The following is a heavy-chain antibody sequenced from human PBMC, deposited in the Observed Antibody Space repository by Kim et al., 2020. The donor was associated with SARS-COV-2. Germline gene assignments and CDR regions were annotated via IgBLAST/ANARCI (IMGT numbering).Heavy chain of an antibody. V-gene: IGHV3-48*02. CDR1: GFRFAYSS. Sequence: GGSLRLSCAATGFRFAYSSMNWVRQAPGKGLEWISSISATGRHTHYADSVEGRFTISRDNAKNSLFLQMNSLRDEDTAMYYCVSGRLKGGQGTLFSVSS. CDR3: VSGRLK. D-gene: IGHD3-16*01. J-gene: IGHJ4*02. CDR2: ISATGRHT.